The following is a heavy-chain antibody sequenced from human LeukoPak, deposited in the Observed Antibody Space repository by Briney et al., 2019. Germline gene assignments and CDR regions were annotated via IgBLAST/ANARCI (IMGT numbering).Heavy chain of an antibody. CDR3: AKDPVHSGPLAAAPRDP. J-gene: IGHJ5*02. V-gene: IGHV3-23*01. CDR2: ISSGSNST. D-gene: IGHD6-13*01. CDR1: GFTFSSYT. Sequence: GGSLRLSCGASGFTFSSYTMIWVRQAPGKGLEWVSSISSGSNSTYYADSVKGRFTISRDNSKNTLYLQMNSLRAEDTAVYYCAKDPVHSGPLAAAPRDPWGQGTLVTVSS.